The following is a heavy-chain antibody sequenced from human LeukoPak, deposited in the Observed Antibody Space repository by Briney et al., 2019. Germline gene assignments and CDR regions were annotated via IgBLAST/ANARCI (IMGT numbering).Heavy chain of an antibody. CDR3: ARHPYYYDGSGYYDY. J-gene: IGHJ4*02. Sequence: SETLSLTCTVSGGSISSYYWSWIRQPPGKGLEWIGYIYYSGSTNYNPSLESRVTMSLDTSKNQFSLKLNSVTAADTAVYYCARHPYYYDGSGYYDYWGRGTLVTVSS. D-gene: IGHD3-22*01. V-gene: IGHV4-59*08. CDR2: IYYSGST. CDR1: GGSISSYY.